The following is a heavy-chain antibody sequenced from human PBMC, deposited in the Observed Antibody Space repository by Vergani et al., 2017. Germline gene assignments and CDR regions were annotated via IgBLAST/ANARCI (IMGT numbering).Heavy chain of an antibody. V-gene: IGHV1-2*02. CDR1: GYTFSNYY. CDR3: ARESSHMVRGVLYYYGMDV. D-gene: IGHD3-10*01. CDR2: INPNSGGT. J-gene: IGHJ6*02. Sequence: QVQVVQSGAEVKKSGASVKVSCKTSGYTFSNYYMHWVRQAPGQGLEWMGIINPNSGGTNYAQKFQGRVTMTRDTSISTAYMELSRLRSDDTAVYYCARESSHMVRGVLYYYGMDVWGQGTTVTVSS.